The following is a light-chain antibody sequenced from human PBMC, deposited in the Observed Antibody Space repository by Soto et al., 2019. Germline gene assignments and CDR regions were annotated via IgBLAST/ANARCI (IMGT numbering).Light chain of an antibody. CDR2: GAS. CDR1: QSVSSSY. CDR3: QQYGTSLHT. J-gene: IGKJ2*01. V-gene: IGKV3-20*01. Sequence: EIVLTQSPGSLSLSPGERATLSCRASQSVSSSYLAWYQQKPGQAPRLLIYGASSRATGIPDRFSGSGSGTDFTLTISRLGPEDFAVYYCQQYGTSLHTFGQGTKLEIK.